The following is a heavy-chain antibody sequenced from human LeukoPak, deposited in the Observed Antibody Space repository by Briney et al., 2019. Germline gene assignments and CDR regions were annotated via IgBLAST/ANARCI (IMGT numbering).Heavy chain of an antibody. D-gene: IGHD3-22*01. CDR1: GFTFSSYA. Sequence: GGSLRLSCAASGFTFSSYAMYWVRQSPGKGLEWVAVISYDGSNKYYADSVKGRFTISRDNSKNTLYLQMNSLRAEDTAVYYCARDARTVGITMIVVGFNYWGQGTLVTVSS. J-gene: IGHJ4*02. CDR2: ISYDGSNK. CDR3: ARDARTVGITMIVVGFNY. V-gene: IGHV3-30*04.